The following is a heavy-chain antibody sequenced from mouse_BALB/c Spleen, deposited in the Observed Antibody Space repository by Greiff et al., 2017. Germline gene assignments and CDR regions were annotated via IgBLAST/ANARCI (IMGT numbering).Heavy chain of an antibody. CDR1: GYTFTSYW. CDR2: INPSNGRT. V-gene: IGHV1S81*02. CDR3: ARSGGNYGWFAY. J-gene: IGHJ3*01. Sequence: VQLVESGAELVKPGASVKLSCKASGYTFTSYWMHWVKQRPGQGLEWIGEINPSNGRTNYNEKFKSKATLTVDKSSSTAYMQLSSLTSEDSAVYYCARSGGNYGWFAYWGQGTLVTVSA. D-gene: IGHD2-1*01.